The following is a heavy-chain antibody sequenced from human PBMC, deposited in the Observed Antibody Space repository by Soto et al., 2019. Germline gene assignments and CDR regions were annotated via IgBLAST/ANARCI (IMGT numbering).Heavy chain of an antibody. CDR3: ARTYDFWSPFDY. CDR1: GFTFSSYG. J-gene: IGHJ4*02. D-gene: IGHD3-3*01. CDR2: IWYDGSNK. V-gene: IGHV3-33*01. Sequence: QVQLVESGGGVVQPGRSLRLSCAASGFTFSSYGMHWVRQAPGKGLEWVAVIWYDGSNKYYADSVKGRFTISRDNSKNTLYLQMNSLRAEDTAVYYCARTYDFWSPFDYWGQGTLVTVSS.